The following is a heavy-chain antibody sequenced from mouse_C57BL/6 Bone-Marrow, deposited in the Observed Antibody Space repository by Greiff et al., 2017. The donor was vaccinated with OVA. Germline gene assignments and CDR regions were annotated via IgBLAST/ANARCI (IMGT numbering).Heavy chain of an antibody. Sequence: QVQLQQSGAELVRPGASVKLSCKASGYTFTDYYINWVKQRPGQGLEWLARIYPGSGDTYYNEKFTGKATLTAEKSYSTSYMQLSSLTSEDSAVYFGARVYSNYAMDYWGQGTAVTVSS. V-gene: IGHV1-76*01. D-gene: IGHD2-5*01. CDR1: GYTFTDYY. CDR2: IYPGSGDT. CDR3: ARVYSNYAMDY. J-gene: IGHJ4*01.